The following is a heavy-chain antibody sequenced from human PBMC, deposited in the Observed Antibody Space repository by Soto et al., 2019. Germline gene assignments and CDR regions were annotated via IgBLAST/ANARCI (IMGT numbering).Heavy chain of an antibody. CDR3: ARALYFPDSREPFDS. Sequence: GASVKVSCKTSGYTFTDFYIHWVRQAPGQGLEWLGWINPNSGGTNYAQKFQGRVTMTTDTSIRTAYMELSRLRSDDTAVYHCARALYFPDSREPFDSCGQGTMVTVSS. D-gene: IGHD3-10*01. V-gene: IGHV1-2*02. J-gene: IGHJ4*02. CDR1: GYTFTDFY. CDR2: INPNSGGT.